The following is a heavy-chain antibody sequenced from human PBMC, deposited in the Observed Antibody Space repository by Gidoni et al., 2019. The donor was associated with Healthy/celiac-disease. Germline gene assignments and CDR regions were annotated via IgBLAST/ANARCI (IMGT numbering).Heavy chain of an antibody. D-gene: IGHD1-26*01. J-gene: IGHJ5*02. CDR1: GYSISSGYY. CDR2: IYHSGST. CDR3: ARGGGSYLNWFDP. Sequence: QVQLQESGPGPVKPSETLSLTCTVSGYSISSGYYWGWLRQPPGKGLEWIGSIYHSGSTYYNPSLKSRVTISVDTSKTQFSLKLSSVTAADTAVYYCARGGGSYLNWFDPWGQGTLVTVSS. V-gene: IGHV4-38-2*02.